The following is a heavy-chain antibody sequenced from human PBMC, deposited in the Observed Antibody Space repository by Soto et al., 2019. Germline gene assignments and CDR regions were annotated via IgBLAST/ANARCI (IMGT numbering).Heavy chain of an antibody. D-gene: IGHD3-22*01. CDR2: IKSKTDGGTT. Sequence: GGSLRLSCAASGFTFSNAWINWVRQAPGKGLEWVGRIKSKTDGGTTGYAEPVKGRFAISRDDSNNMVYLQMNSLKIEDTAVYYCTTDSYSTIIIVRFDYWGHGTLVTVSS. CDR1: GFTFSNAW. J-gene: IGHJ4*01. CDR3: TTDSYSTIIIVRFDY. V-gene: IGHV3-15*07.